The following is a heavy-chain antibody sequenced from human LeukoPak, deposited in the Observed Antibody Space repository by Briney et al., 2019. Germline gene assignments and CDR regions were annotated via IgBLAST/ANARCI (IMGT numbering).Heavy chain of an antibody. CDR2: ISAGNGNT. Sequence: ASVNVSCTASGYTFTSYAIHWVRQAPGQRLEWMGWISAGNGNTKYSQNFQGRVTFISNTSATTAFMELSSLRSEDAAVYYCARSIMITFGGVIAKKYNWFDPWGQGTLVTVSS. J-gene: IGHJ5*02. D-gene: IGHD3-16*02. CDR3: ARSIMITFGGVIAKKYNWFDP. CDR1: GYTFTSYA. V-gene: IGHV1-3*01.